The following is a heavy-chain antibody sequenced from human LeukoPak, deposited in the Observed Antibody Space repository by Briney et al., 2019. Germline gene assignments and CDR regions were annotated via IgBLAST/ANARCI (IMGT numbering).Heavy chain of an antibody. J-gene: IGHJ4*02. V-gene: IGHV3-11*04. Sequence: GGSLRLSCAASGFSASDFYMTWIRQSPGTGLEWISYMSVTGRTIYYANSVRGRFTISRDNNKNSLDLQMNSLGSDDTAVYYCARGEYGSGSYHIDYWGQGTLVTVSS. CDR3: ARGEYGSGSYHIDY. D-gene: IGHD3-10*01. CDR2: MSVTGRTI. CDR1: GFSASDFY.